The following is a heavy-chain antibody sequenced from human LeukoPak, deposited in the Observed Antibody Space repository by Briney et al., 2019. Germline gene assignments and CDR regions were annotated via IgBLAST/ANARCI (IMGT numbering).Heavy chain of an antibody. CDR1: GFTLSSHA. CDR2: VGPSGART. Sequence: PGRSLRLSCAASGFTLSSHAIHWVRQAPGKGLEWVSGVGPSGARTYYADSVKGRFTVSRDNSKNMVFLQMNSLRAEDTAMYYCAKDDAYLQYADWGQGTLVTVSS. CDR3: AKDDAYLQYAD. D-gene: IGHD5-24*01. V-gene: IGHV3-23*01. J-gene: IGHJ4*02.